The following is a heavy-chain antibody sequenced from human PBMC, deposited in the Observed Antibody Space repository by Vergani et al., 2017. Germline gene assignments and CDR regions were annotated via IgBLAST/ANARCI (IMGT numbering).Heavy chain of an antibody. CDR1: GFTFSSYA. J-gene: IGHJ4*02. Sequence: EVQLLESGGGLVQPGGSLRLSCAASGFTFSSYAMSWVRQAPGKGLEWVSSISGSGGSTYYADSVKGRFTISRDNSKNTLYLQMNSLRAEYTAVYYCAKDLESSSGWYEVFDYWGQGTLVTVSS. CDR2: ISGSGGST. CDR3: AKDLESSSGWYEVFDY. V-gene: IGHV3-23*01. D-gene: IGHD6-19*01.